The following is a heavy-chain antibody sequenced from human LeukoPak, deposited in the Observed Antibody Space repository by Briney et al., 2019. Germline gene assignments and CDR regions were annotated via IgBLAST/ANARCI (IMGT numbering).Heavy chain of an antibody. J-gene: IGHJ5*02. V-gene: IGHV1-8*02. CDR2: MNPNSGNT. CDR3: ARAGSIAAFYWFDP. CDR1: GYTFTTYG. Sequence: APVKVSCKASGYTFTTYGVNWVRQATGQGLEWMGWMNPNSGNTGYAQKFQGRVTMTRNTSISTAYMELSSLRSEDTAVYYCARAGSIAAFYWFDPWGQGTLVTVSS. D-gene: IGHD6-6*01.